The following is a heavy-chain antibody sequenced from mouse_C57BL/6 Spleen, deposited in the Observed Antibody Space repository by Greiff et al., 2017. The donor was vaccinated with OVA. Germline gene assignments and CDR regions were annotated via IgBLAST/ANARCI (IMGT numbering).Heavy chain of an antibody. Sequence: QVQLQQPGTELVKPGASVKLSCKASGYTFTSYWMHWVKQRPGQGLEWIGNINPSNGGTNYNEKFKSKATLSVDKSSSTAYMQLSSLTSEDSAVYYCARGGYDYDGYYFDYWGQGTTLTVSS. J-gene: IGHJ2*01. CDR1: GYTFTSYW. V-gene: IGHV1-53*01. CDR3: ARGGYDYDGYYFDY. D-gene: IGHD2-4*01. CDR2: INPSNGGT.